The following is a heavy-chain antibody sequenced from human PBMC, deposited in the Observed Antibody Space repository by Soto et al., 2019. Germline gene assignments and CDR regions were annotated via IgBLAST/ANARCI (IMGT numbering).Heavy chain of an antibody. Sequence: QVHLVQFGAEVKKPGASVRVSCKASGYSFTANSMHWVRQAPGEGLAWMGWINPNNGGTNYARKFQGWVTMTRDTSISTAYMDLPRLKSDATAVYYCAMQRSGVVYWGQGTLVTVSS. CDR1: GYSFTANS. D-gene: IGHD6-25*01. J-gene: IGHJ4*02. CDR2: INPNNGGT. V-gene: IGHV1-2*04. CDR3: AMQRSGVVY.